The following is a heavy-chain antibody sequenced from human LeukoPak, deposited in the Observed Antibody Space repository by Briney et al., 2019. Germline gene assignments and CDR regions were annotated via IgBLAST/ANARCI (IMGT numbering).Heavy chain of an antibody. Sequence: GGSLRLSCAASGFTFSNYAMTWVRQAPGKGLEWVSTISGDGDGTFYADSVKGRFTISRDNSKNTVYLQTSSLTTEDTAVYFCAQDVPIERVPGVGPGSWGQGTLVTVSS. CDR1: GFTFSNYA. D-gene: IGHD2-8*01. V-gene: IGHV3-23*01. CDR3: AQDVPIERVPGVGPGS. CDR2: ISGDGDGT. J-gene: IGHJ5*02.